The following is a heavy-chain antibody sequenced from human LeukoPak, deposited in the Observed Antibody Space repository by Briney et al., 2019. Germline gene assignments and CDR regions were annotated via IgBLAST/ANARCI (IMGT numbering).Heavy chain of an antibody. D-gene: IGHD3-3*01. CDR1: GFTFSSYA. Sequence: GGSLRLSCAASGFTFSSYAMSWVRQAPGKGLEWVSGINWNGGSTGYADSVKGRFTISRDNAKNSLYLQMNSLRAEDTALYYCARVPDYDFWSGYDDAFDIWGQGTMVTVSS. J-gene: IGHJ3*02. CDR2: INWNGGST. V-gene: IGHV3-20*04. CDR3: ARVPDYDFWSGYDDAFDI.